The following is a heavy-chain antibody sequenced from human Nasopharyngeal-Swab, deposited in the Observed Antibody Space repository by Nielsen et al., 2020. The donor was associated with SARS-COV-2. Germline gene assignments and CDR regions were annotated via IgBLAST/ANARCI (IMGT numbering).Heavy chain of an antibody. CDR2: ISTSGTTI. V-gene: IGHV3-48*03. J-gene: IGHJ4*02. CDR3: ARGSRAWY. Sequence: GESLKISCAASGFTFDNYEMNWVRQAPGKGLEWVSYISTSGTTIYYADFVRGRFSISRDNAKKSLYLQMDSLRAEDTAVYYCARGSRAWYWGQGTLVTVSS. CDR1: GFTFDNYE.